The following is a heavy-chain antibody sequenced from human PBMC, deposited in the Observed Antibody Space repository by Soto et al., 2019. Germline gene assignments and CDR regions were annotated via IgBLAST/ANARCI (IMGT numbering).Heavy chain of an antibody. V-gene: IGHV1-3*01. J-gene: IGHJ3*02. CDR1: GYTFTSYA. CDR3: AGVGGGGPTNAFDI. D-gene: IGHD1-26*01. CDR2: INAGNGNT. Sequence: ASVKVSCKASGYTFTSYAMHWVRQAPGQRLEWMGWINAGNGNTKYSQKFQGRVTITRDTSASTAYMELSSLRSEDTAVYYCAGVGGGGPTNAFDIWGQGTMVTVS.